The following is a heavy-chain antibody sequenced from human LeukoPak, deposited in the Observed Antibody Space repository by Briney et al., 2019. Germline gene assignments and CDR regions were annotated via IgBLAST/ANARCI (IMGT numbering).Heavy chain of an antibody. CDR1: GFTFSKYW. V-gene: IGHV3-74*01. D-gene: IGHD6-19*01. CDR2: INTDGTVT. CDR3: ATKQWLAPPPDS. Sequence: RPGGSLRLSCAASGFTFSKYWMLWVRQAPGKGLESVSRINTDGTVTTYADSVKGRFTVSRDNADNTMFLQMNSVRDEYTAVYYCATKQWLAPPPDSWGQGTPVTVSS. J-gene: IGHJ4*02.